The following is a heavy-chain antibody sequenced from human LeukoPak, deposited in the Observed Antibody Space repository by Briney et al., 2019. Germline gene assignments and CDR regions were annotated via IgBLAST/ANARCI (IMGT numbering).Heavy chain of an antibody. J-gene: IGHJ4*02. CDR2: IYYSGST. CDR3: ARIEMATKGVGY. CDR1: GGSISSYY. D-gene: IGHD5-24*01. Sequence: SETLSLTCTVSGGSISSYYWSWIRQPPGKGLEWIGYIYYSGSTNYNPSLKSRVTISVDTSKNQFSLKLSSVTAADTAVYYCARIEMATKGVGYWGQGTLVTASS. V-gene: IGHV4-59*01.